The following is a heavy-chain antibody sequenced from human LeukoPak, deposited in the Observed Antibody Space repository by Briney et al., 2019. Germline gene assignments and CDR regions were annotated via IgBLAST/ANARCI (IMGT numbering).Heavy chain of an antibody. D-gene: IGHD3-10*01. CDR3: TRGPPDGSGNYYPGDF. V-gene: IGHV3-74*01. J-gene: IGHJ4*01. CDR1: GFTFSSHW. Sequence: GGSLRLSCAASGFTFSSHWMHWVRQAPGKGLVWVSRISSDGTNTNYADSVKGRFTISRDNAKNTLYLQMNSLRVEDTAVYYCTRGPPDGSGNYYPGDFWGQEPWSPSPQ. CDR2: ISSDGTNT.